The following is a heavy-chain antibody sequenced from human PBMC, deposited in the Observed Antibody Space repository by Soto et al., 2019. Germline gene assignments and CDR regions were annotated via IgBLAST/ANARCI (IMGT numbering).Heavy chain of an antibody. CDR2: ISSSSSYI. D-gene: IGHD3-10*01. CDR3: ARELLWFGESPFLYGMDV. CDR1: GLPFRRYS. Sequence: GVSLGLACTASGLPFRRYSVNWVRPPPGRGLEWVSSISSSSSYIYYADSVKGRFTISRDNAKNSLYLQMNSLRAEDTAVYYCARELLWFGESPFLYGMDVWGQGTTVNVS. J-gene: IGHJ6*02. V-gene: IGHV3-21*01.